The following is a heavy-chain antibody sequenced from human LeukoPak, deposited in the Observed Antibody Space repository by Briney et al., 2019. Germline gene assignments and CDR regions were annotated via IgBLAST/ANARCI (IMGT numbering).Heavy chain of an antibody. J-gene: IGHJ4*02. CDR2: IFYSGST. CDR1: GGSISTSNYY. Sequence: SETLSLTCTVSGGSISTSNYYWGWIRQPPGKGLEWIGNIFYSGSTYYSPSLRSRVTISLDTSRNQFSLKLSSVTAADTAVYYCARRQWLVFRHFDYWGQGTLVTVSS. D-gene: IGHD6-19*01. CDR3: ARRQWLVFRHFDY. V-gene: IGHV4-39*01.